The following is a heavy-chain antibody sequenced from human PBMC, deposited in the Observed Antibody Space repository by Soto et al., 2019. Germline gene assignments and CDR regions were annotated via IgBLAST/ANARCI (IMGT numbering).Heavy chain of an antibody. Sequence: SETLSLTCGVSGYSIRSGYYWGWIRQPPGKGLEWIGSIYHYGATYHNSALKSRATISVDTSKNQISLKLTPVTAADTAVYFCARVDTAMAPFDYWGQGTVVTVSS. CDR2: IYHYGAT. CDR3: ARVDTAMAPFDY. D-gene: IGHD5-18*01. J-gene: IGHJ4*02. V-gene: IGHV4-38-2*01. CDR1: GYSIRSGYY.